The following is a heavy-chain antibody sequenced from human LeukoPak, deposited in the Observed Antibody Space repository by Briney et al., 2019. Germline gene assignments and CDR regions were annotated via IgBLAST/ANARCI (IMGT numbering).Heavy chain of an antibody. D-gene: IGHD6-19*01. Sequence: PSETLSLTCAVYGGSFSGCYWSWIRQPPGKGLEWIGEINHSGSTNYNPSLKSRVTISVDTSKNQFSLKLNSVTAADTAVYYCARVRRQWLSGYFDYWGQGTLVTVSS. CDR1: GGSFSGCY. V-gene: IGHV4-34*01. J-gene: IGHJ4*02. CDR2: INHSGST. CDR3: ARVRRQWLSGYFDY.